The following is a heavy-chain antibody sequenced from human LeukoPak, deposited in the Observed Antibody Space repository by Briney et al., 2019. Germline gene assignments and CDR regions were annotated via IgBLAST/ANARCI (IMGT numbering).Heavy chain of an antibody. V-gene: IGHV4-61*02. Sequence: SQTLSLTCTVSGGSISSGSYYWSWIRQPAGTGLEWIGRIYTSGSTNYNPSLKSRVTISVDTSKNQFSLRLSSVTAADTAVYYCASSNALVWGYFDYWGQGTLVTVSS. D-gene: IGHD7-27*01. CDR1: GGSISSGSYY. CDR2: IYTSGST. CDR3: ASSNALVWGYFDY. J-gene: IGHJ4*02.